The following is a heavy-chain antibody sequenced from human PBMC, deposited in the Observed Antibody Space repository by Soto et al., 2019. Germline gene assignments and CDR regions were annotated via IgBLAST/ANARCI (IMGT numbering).Heavy chain of an antibody. CDR1: GGSISSGDYY. Sequence: QVQLQESGPGLVKPSQTLSLTCTVSGGSISSGDYYWSWIRQPPGKGLEWIGYIYYSGSTYYNPSLKSRVTISVDTSKNQFSLKLSSVTAADTAVYYCAHGGVVAATGGWIDPWGQGTLVTVSS. CDR2: IYYSGST. D-gene: IGHD2-15*01. V-gene: IGHV4-30-4*01. CDR3: AHGGVVAATGGWIDP. J-gene: IGHJ5*02.